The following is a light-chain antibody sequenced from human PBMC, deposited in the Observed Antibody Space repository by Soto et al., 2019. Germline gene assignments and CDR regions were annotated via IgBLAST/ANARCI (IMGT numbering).Light chain of an antibody. Sequence: EIVMTQSPATLSVSPGEGATLSCKASQNVYNTLAGYQQRPGQPPRLLIYDASTRASGISARLSGSGYGTEFTLTISSLQSEDFAVYFCQQCRNWPLTFGGGTKVEIK. CDR2: DAS. V-gene: IGKV3-15*01. CDR1: QNVYNT. J-gene: IGKJ4*01. CDR3: QQCRNWPLT.